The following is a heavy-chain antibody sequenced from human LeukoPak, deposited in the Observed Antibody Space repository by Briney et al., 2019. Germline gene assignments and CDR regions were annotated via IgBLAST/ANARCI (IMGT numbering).Heavy chain of an antibody. CDR2: IYYRRNT. D-gene: IGHD1-26*01. Sequence: SETLSLTCTVSGGSISSSSYYWGWIRQPPGKGLEWIGSIYYRRNTNYNPSLKSRVTISVDTSKNQFSLKLSSVTAADTAVYYCARDVPMYSGSHLYYYMDVWGKGTTVTVSS. CDR1: GGSISSSSYY. J-gene: IGHJ6*03. CDR3: ARDVPMYSGSHLYYYMDV. V-gene: IGHV4-39*07.